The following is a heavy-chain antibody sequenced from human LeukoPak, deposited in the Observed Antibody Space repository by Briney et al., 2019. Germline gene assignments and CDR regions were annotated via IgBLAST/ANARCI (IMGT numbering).Heavy chain of an antibody. CDR1: GFTLSSYE. D-gene: IGHD3-16*02. V-gene: IGHV3-48*03. Sequence: GGSLRLSCAASGFTLSSYEMNWVRQAPGKGLEWVSYISSSGSTIYYADSVKGRFTISRDNAKNSLYLQMNSLRAEDAAVYYCARTRYVWGSYRSYYFDYWGQGTLVTVSS. CDR3: ARTRYVWGSYRSYYFDY. CDR2: ISSSGSTI. J-gene: IGHJ4*02.